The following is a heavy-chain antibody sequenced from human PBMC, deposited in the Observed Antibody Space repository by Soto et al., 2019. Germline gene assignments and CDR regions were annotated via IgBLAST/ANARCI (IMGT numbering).Heavy chain of an antibody. CDR1: GYTFTSYD. J-gene: IGHJ3*02. V-gene: IGHV1-8*01. CDR2: MNPNSGNT. Sequence: ASVKVSCKASGYTFTSYDINWVRQATGQGLEWMGWMNPNSGNTGYAQKFQGRVTMTRNTSISTAYMELSSLRSEDTAVYYCARGLCSGGSCVASGDAFDIWGQGTMVTVSS. CDR3: ARGLCSGGSCVASGDAFDI. D-gene: IGHD2-15*01.